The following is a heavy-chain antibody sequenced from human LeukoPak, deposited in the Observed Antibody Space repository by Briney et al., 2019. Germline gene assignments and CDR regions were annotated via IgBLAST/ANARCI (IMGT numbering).Heavy chain of an antibody. CDR2: ISWNSGSI. V-gene: IGHV3-9*03. D-gene: IGHD3-22*01. CDR3: AKGSSLSSGNFDY. Sequence: PGGSLRLFCAASGFNFDDYAMHWLRQAPGKGLEWVSGISWNSGSIGYADSVKGRFTISRDNAKNSLYLQMNSLRGEDMALYYCAKGSSLSSGNFDYWGQGTLVTVSS. J-gene: IGHJ4*02. CDR1: GFNFDDYA.